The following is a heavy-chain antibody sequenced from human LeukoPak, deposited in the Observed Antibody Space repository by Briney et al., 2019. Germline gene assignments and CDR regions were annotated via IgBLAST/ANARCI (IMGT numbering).Heavy chain of an antibody. CDR1: GGSFSGYY. Sequence: SETLSLTCAVYGGSFSGYYWSWIRQPPGKGLEWIGEINHSGSTNYNPSLKSRVTISVDTSKNQFSLKLSSVTAADTAVYYCARGRGYVLRVLEWLFWGQGTLVTVSS. J-gene: IGHJ4*02. CDR2: INHSGST. D-gene: IGHD3-3*01. V-gene: IGHV4-34*01. CDR3: ARGRGYVLRVLEWLF.